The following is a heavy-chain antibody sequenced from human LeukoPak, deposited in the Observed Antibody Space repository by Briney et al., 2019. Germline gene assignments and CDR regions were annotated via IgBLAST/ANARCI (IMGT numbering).Heavy chain of an antibody. J-gene: IGHJ3*02. V-gene: IGHV3-30*04. CDR1: GFTFSSYA. Sequence: GGSLRLSCEASGFTFSSYAMHWVRQAPGKELEWVAVISYDGSNKYYADSVKGRFTISRDNSKNMLYLQTNSLRTEDTAVYYCARVQSAYCGGDCYSRSTKAFDIWGQGTMVTVSS. D-gene: IGHD2-21*02. CDR3: ARVQSAYCGGDCYSRSTKAFDI. CDR2: ISYDGSNK.